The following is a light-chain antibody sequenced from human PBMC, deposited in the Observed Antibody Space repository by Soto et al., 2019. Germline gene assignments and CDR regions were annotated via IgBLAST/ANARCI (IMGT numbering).Light chain of an antibody. CDR3: QQRSNWHTIT. Sequence: EMVLTQSPGTLSLSPGEGATLSCSSSQSISSSYLGWYQQKPGQAPRLVIYGASNRATDVPDRFSGSGSATDFTLTISSLEPEDFAVYYCQQRSNWHTITFGQGTRLEIK. V-gene: IGKV3D-20*02. CDR2: GAS. CDR1: QSISSSY. J-gene: IGKJ5*01.